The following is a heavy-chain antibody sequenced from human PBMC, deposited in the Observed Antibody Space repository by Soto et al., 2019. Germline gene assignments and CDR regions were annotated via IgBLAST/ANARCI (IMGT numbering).Heavy chain of an antibody. D-gene: IGHD1-26*01. CDR2: ISPIIGTY. CDR1: GGTFSSYA. V-gene: IGHV1-69*11. CDR3: ARAWRGSDSHIYVYCGMDF. Sequence: QVQLVQSGAEVKKPGSSVKVSCKASGGTFSSYAISWVRQAPGQGLEWMGWISPIIGTYNYALKFQGIVTIIADESTSTDYIERSRLGSEATAVCDCARAWRGSDSHIYVYCGMDFGGQGTTVTVSS. J-gene: IGHJ6*02.